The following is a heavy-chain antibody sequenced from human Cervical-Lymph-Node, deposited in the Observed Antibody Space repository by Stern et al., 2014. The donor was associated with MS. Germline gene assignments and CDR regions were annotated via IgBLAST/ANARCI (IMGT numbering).Heavy chain of an antibody. Sequence: QLVQSGSELKEPGASVKISCKATGYTFTNYAMHWVRQAPGQRPEWMGWLNTGIGHTKASEEFQGRVTITRDPSANTGDRRLSSLRPEDTAVYYWAATPPLRPPLAPWGQGTLLTVSS. CDR3: AATPPLRPPLAP. CDR2: LNTGIGHT. D-gene: IGHD3-3*02. V-gene: IGHV1-3*04. CDR1: GYTFTNYA. J-gene: IGHJ5*02.